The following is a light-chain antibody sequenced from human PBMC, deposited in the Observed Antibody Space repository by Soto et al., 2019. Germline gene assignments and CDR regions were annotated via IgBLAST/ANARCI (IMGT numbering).Light chain of an antibody. Sequence: AMKLTESPSSLSGSVGDKVTITCRASQGISSALAWYQQKPGKAPKLLIYKASSLESGVPSRFSGSGSGTDFTLTISSLQPADFATYYCQQSYSTSWTFGQGTKVDIK. V-gene: IGKV1-13*02. CDR3: QQSYSTSWT. CDR1: QGISSA. J-gene: IGKJ1*01. CDR2: KAS.